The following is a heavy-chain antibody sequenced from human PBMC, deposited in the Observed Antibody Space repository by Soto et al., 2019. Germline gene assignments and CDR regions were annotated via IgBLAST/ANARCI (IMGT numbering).Heavy chain of an antibody. V-gene: IGHV3-72*01. CDR3: GRDNGNYLLDY. CDR1: GFSFSDHF. CDR2: IRNKPNSYST. D-gene: IGHD1-7*01. Sequence: EVQLVESGGDLVQPGGSLRLSCAASGFSFSDHFMDWVRQAPGKGLEWVGRIRNKPNSYSTEYAASVKGRFTISRDDSKTSLYLQMDSLTTEDSAVYYCGRDNGNYLLDYWGQGTLVTVSS. J-gene: IGHJ4*02.